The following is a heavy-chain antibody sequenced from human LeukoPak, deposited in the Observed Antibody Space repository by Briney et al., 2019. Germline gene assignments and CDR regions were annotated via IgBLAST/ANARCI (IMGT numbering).Heavy chain of an antibody. J-gene: IGHJ5*02. V-gene: IGHV3-21*01. Sequence: GGSLRLSCAASGFTFSSYSMNWVRQAPGKGLEWVSSISSSSSYIYYADSVKGRFTISRDNAKNSLYLQMNSLRAEDTAVYYCAGDPRRPRGGWNEPWFDPWGQETLATVPS. CDR2: ISSSSSYI. D-gene: IGHD1-1*01. CDR3: AGDPRRPRGGWNEPWFDP. CDR1: GFTFSSYS.